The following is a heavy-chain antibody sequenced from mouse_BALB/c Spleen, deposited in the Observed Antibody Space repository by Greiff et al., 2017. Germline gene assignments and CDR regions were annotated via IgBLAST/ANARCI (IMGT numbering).Heavy chain of an antibody. V-gene: IGHV5-6-5*01. CDR1: GFTFSSYA. J-gene: IGHJ3*01. Sequence: EVQLVESGGGLVKPGGSLKLSCAASGFTFSSYAMSWVRQTPEKRLEWVASISSGGSTYYPDSVKGRFTISRDNARNILYLQMSSLRSEDTAMYYCARGRDGYSFAYWGQGTLVTVSA. CDR3: ARGRDGYSFAY. CDR2: ISSGGST. D-gene: IGHD2-3*01.